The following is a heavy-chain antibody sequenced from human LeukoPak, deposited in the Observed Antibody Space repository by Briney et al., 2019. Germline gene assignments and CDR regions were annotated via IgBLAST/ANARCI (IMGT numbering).Heavy chain of an antibody. CDR1: GFTFSSYA. D-gene: IGHD3-10*01. CDR2: ISYDGSNK. J-gene: IGHJ6*03. Sequence: GGSLRLSCAASGFTFSSYAMHWVRQAPGKGLEWVAVISYDGSNKYYADSVKGRFTIPRDNSKNTLYLQMNSLRAEDTAVYYCARDDRSGGPGYYYYMDVWGKGTTVTVSS. CDR3: ARDDRSGGPGYYYYMDV. V-gene: IGHV3-30*04.